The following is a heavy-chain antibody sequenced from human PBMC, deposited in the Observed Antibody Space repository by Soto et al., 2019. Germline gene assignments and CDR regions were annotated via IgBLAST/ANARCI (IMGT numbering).Heavy chain of an antibody. CDR2: ISYSGTT. CDR3: ARSRRNYFDP. V-gene: IGHV4-59*01. CDR1: GGSISVYY. Sequence: PSETLSLTCTVSGGSISVYYWNWIRQSPGKGLEWIGYISYSGTTKYNPSLKSRVTISVDTSKNQFSLKLSSVTAADTAVYYCARSRRNYFDPWGQGTLVTSPQ. J-gene: IGHJ5*02.